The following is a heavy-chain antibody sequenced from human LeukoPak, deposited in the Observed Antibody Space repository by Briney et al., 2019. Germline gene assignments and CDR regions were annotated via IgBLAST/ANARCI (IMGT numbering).Heavy chain of an antibody. CDR3: ARDGVVVPAAPDYYYGMDV. CDR1: GYSISSGYY. V-gene: IGHV4-38-2*01. J-gene: IGHJ6*04. D-gene: IGHD2-2*01. Sequence: SETLSLTCAVSGYSISSGYYWGWIRQPPGKGLEWIGSIYHSGSTYYNPSLKSRVTISVDTSKNQFSLKLSSVTAADTAVYYCARDGVVVPAAPDYYYGMDVWGKGTTVTVSS. CDR2: IYHSGST.